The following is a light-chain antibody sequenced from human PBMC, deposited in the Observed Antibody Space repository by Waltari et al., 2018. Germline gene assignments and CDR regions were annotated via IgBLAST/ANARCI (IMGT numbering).Light chain of an antibody. Sequence: DIQMTQSPSSLSASVGDRVPVTFRASQGINKELTWYQQKPGKAPTLLIYSASSLQPGVSSRFSGSGSGTDFTLTISSLQPEDAATYYCQQDYTTPLTFGGGTKVEIK. J-gene: IGKJ4*01. CDR2: SAS. CDR3: QQDYTTPLT. V-gene: IGKV1-27*01. CDR1: QGINKE.